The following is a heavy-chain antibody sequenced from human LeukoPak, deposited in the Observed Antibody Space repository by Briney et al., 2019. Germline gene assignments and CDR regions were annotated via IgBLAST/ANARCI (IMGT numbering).Heavy chain of an antibody. CDR3: ARSSGFDTAMVLFDY. J-gene: IGHJ4*02. V-gene: IGHV4-61*02. D-gene: IGHD5-18*01. Sequence: SETLSLTCTVSGGSISSGSYYWSWIRQPAGKGLEWIGRIYTSGSTNYNPSLKSRVTISVDTSKNQFSLKLSSVTAADTAVYYCARSSGFDTAMVLFDYWGQGTLVTVSS. CDR1: GGSISSGSYY. CDR2: IYTSGST.